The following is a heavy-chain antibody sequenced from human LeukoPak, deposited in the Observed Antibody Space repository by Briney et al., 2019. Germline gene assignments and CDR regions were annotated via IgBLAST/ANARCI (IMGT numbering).Heavy chain of an antibody. CDR2: ISYDGRNK. Sequence: GGSLRLSCVASGFTFGTYGLHWVRQAPGKGLEWVSFISYDGRNKYYADSVKGRFTISRDNSKNTLYLQMSGLRAEDTAVYYCAKDWYSSSRYYIDYWGQGNLVTVSS. J-gene: IGHJ4*02. CDR3: AKDWYSSSRYYIDY. CDR1: GFTFGTYG. D-gene: IGHD6-13*01. V-gene: IGHV3-30*18.